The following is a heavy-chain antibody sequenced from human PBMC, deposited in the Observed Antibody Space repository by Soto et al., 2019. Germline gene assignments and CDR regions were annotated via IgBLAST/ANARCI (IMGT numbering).Heavy chain of an antibody. CDR1: GFRFSSHD. D-gene: IGHD5-18*01. J-gene: IGHJ6*02. V-gene: IGHV3-23*01. Sequence: EVQLLESGGGLVQPGGSLRLSCAASGFRFSSHDMTWVRQAPGKGLEWVSAITDSGASTYYADSVKGRFTISRDNSENTLYLQMNSLRAEDTAVYYCANRDTSMVSRYYYGMDVWGQGTTVTVSS. CDR3: ANRDTSMVSRYYYGMDV. CDR2: ITDSGAST.